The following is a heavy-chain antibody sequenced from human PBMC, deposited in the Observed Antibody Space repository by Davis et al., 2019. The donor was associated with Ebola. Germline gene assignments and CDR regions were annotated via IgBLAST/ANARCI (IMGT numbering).Heavy chain of an antibody. D-gene: IGHD3-3*01. Sequence: PGGPLRLSCAASGFTFSSYWMSWVRQAPGKGLEWVANIKQDGSEKYYVDSVKGRFTISRDNAKNSLYLQMNSLRAEDTAVYYCARRYDFWSGYYLFYYYYYMDVWGKGTTVTVSS. CDR1: GFTFSSYW. CDR3: ARRYDFWSGYYLFYYYYYMDV. CDR2: IKQDGSEK. V-gene: IGHV3-7*01. J-gene: IGHJ6*03.